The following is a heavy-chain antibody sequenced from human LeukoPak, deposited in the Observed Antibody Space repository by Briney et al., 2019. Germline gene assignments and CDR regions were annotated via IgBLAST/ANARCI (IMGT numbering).Heavy chain of an antibody. J-gene: IGHJ4*02. CDR1: GFTFSSYS. D-gene: IGHD3-22*01. CDR2: ISTSSSYI. Sequence: GGSLRLSCAASGFTFSSYSMNWVRQAPGKGLEWVSSISTSSSYIYYADSVEGRFTISRDNAKNSLYLQMNSLRAEDTAVYYCARGAPYTYESSGYYETDYWGQGTLVTVSS. V-gene: IGHV3-21*01. CDR3: ARGAPYTYESSGYYETDY.